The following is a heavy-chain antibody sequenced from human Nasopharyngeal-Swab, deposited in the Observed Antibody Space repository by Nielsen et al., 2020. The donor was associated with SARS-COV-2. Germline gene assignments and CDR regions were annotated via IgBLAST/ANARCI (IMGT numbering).Heavy chain of an antibody. V-gene: IGHV4-34*01. D-gene: IGHD6-19*01. J-gene: IGHJ6*03. Sequence: SETLSLTCAVYGGSFSGYYWSWIRQPPGKGLEWIGEINHSGSTNYNPSLKSRVTTSVDTSKNQFSLKLSSVTAADTAVYYCARGASIAVAGILLPDYYYYMDVRGKGTTVTVSS. CDR2: INHSGST. CDR1: GGSFSGYY. CDR3: ARGASIAVAGILLPDYYYYMDV.